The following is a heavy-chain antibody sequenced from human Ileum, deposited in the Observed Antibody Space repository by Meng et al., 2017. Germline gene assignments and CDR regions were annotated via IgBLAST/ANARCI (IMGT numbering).Heavy chain of an antibody. J-gene: IGHJ4*02. Sequence: LQERGPGLVKPSGTLSLTCAVSGASISTSNLWNWVRQPPGKGLEWIGEIHHSGTTNYNPSLKSRVTISLDKSKNQFSLELRSVTAADTAVYYCARHDYGDPTAAFDYWGQGTLVTVFS. CDR3: ARHDYGDPTAAFDY. CDR1: GASISTSNL. D-gene: IGHD4-17*01. CDR2: IHHSGTT. V-gene: IGHV4-4*02.